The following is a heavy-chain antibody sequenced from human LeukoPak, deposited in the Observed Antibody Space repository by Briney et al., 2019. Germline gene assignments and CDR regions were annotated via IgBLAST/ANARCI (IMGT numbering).Heavy chain of an antibody. J-gene: IGHJ4*02. D-gene: IGHD2-2*01. Sequence: SVKVSCKTSGGSFSSYSINWVRQAPGQGLEWMGRIIPMLGVSNYAQKLRGRLTITADKSTVTAYMQLTNLTSEDTGVYYCARGSPLQLRSDYWGQGTLVAVSS. CDR2: IIPMLGVS. CDR1: GGSFSSYS. V-gene: IGHV1-69*02. CDR3: ARGSPLQLRSDY.